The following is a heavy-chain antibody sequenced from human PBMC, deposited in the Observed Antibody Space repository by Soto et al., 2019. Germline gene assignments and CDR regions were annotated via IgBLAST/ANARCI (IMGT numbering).Heavy chain of an antibody. D-gene: IGHD3-22*01. V-gene: IGHV1-18*01. CDR1: GSSFVTSG. Sequence: QVKLVQSGTEVQKPGASIKVSCKASGSSFVTSGMTWVRQAPGQGLEWMGWISVYNGNTNYDQKLQDRVTMTTDTATNTADLEVRNLRSDDTAVYYCARAGQYYDASGYADWGQGTLVTVSS. CDR2: ISVYNGNT. J-gene: IGHJ4*02. CDR3: ARAGQYYDASGYAD.